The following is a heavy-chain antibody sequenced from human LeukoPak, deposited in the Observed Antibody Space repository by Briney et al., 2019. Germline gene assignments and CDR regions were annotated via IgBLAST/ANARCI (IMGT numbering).Heavy chain of an antibody. CDR1: GGFISNSNYY. Sequence: TSVTLSLTCTVSGGFISNSNYYWGWIRQPPGKGLEWIGSIYHSGSTYYNPSLKSRVTISVDTSKNQFSLKLSSVTAADTAVYYCARLGITLRALTAFDYWGQGTLVTVSS. J-gene: IGHJ4*02. CDR3: ARLGITLRALTAFDY. CDR2: IYHSGST. V-gene: IGHV4-39*07. D-gene: IGHD7-27*01.